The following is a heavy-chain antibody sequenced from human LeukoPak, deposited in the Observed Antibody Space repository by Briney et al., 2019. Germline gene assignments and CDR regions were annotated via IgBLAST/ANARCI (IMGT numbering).Heavy chain of an antibody. CDR3: ASRPLRLGIEV. J-gene: IGHJ6*02. Sequence: DTLSLTCPVSGGSIRTISVYWQWPRAPPGRAVDCIGSVYYSSSTYYNPSLKRRLIISVDTSKNQFSLKLNSVTAADTAVYYCASRPLRLGIEVWGQGATVTVCS. CDR1: GGSIRTISVY. V-gene: IGHV4-39*01. D-gene: IGHD3-3*01. CDR2: VYYSSST.